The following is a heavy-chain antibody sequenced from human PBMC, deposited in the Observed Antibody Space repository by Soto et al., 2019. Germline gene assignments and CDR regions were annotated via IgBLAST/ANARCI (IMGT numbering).Heavy chain of an antibody. D-gene: IGHD3-9*01. CDR3: VSLRYFDWARHDY. CDR2: VYYSGST. CDR1: GGSISSTTYY. V-gene: IGHV4-39*01. Sequence: SETLSLTCSISGGSISSTTYYWGWIRQPPGKGLEWIGSVYYSGSTYYNPSLMSRVTISVDTSKNQFSLRLNSVTAADTAVYYCVSLRYFDWARHDYWGQGTLVTVSS. J-gene: IGHJ4*02.